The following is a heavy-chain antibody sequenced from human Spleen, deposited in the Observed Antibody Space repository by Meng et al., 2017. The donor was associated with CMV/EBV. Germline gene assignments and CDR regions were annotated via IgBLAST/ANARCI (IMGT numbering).Heavy chain of an antibody. CDR1: SFSCYY. J-gene: IGHJ4*02. Sequence: SFSCYYWSWIRQPPGKGLEWIGEINHGVSTNYNPSLKSRVTISVDTSKNQFSLKLSSVTAADTAVYYCARWLRGRYYDSSGYFQGYDYWGQGTLVTVSS. V-gene: IGHV4-34*01. D-gene: IGHD3-22*01. CDR2: INHGVST. CDR3: ARWLRGRYYDSSGYFQGYDY.